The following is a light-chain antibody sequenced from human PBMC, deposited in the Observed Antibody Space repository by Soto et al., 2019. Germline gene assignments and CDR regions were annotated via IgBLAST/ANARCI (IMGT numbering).Light chain of an antibody. Sequence: QSVLTQPPSASGTPGQRVTISCSGSSSNIGGNAVNWYQQLPGTTPKLLIYSNNQRPSGVPDRFSRSKSGTSASLAISGLQSEDEADYYCAAWDDSLSGYVFGTGTKVTVL. CDR1: SSNIGGNA. CDR3: AAWDDSLSGYV. CDR2: SNN. V-gene: IGLV1-44*01. J-gene: IGLJ1*01.